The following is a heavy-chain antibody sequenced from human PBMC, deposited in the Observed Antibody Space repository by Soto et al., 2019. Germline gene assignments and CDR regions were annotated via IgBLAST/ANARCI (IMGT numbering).Heavy chain of an antibody. CDR1: GFTFSNAW. Sequence: EVQLVESGGGLVKPGGSLRLSCAASGFTFSNAWMSWVRQAPGKGLEWVGRIKSKTDGGTTDYAAPVKGRFTISRDDSKNTLYLQMNSMKTDDTAVYYCTTPPGPTGAFDIWGQGTMVTVSS. D-gene: IGHD3-10*01. CDR2: IKSKTDGGTT. CDR3: TTPPGPTGAFDI. J-gene: IGHJ3*02. V-gene: IGHV3-15*01.